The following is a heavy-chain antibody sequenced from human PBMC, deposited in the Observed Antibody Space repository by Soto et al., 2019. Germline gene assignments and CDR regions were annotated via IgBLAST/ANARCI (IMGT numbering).Heavy chain of an antibody. CDR2: IIPIFGTA. CDR1: GGTFSSYA. Sequence: SVKVSCKASGGTFSSYAISWVRQAPGQGLEWMGGIIPIFGTADYAQKFQGRVTITADESTSTAYMELSSLRSEDTAVYYCARDRETSSGYYSLDAFDIWGQGTMVTVSS. J-gene: IGHJ3*02. CDR3: ARDRETSSGYYSLDAFDI. V-gene: IGHV1-69*13. D-gene: IGHD3-22*01.